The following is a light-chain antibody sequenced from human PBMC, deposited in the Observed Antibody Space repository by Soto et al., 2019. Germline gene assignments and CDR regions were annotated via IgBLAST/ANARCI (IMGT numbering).Light chain of an antibody. Sequence: DIQMTQSPSAMSASVGDRVTITCRASQGIGNYLAWFQQKPGKVPKRLIYGASNLQSGVPSRFSGSGSGTEFTLTISSLQPEDFVTYYCLQHNSSPRTVGQGTKVDSK. CDR2: GAS. CDR1: QGIGNY. J-gene: IGKJ1*01. V-gene: IGKV1-17*03. CDR3: LQHNSSPRT.